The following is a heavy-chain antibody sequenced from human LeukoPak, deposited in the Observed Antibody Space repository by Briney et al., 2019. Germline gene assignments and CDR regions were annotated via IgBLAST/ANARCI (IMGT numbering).Heavy chain of an antibody. CDR2: INPNSGNT. J-gene: IGHJ4*02. D-gene: IGHD4-23*01. CDR3: ARGLGTVVTGGNDY. Sequence: ASVKVSCKASGYTFTGYYMHWVRQAPGQGLEWMGWINPNSGNTGYAQKFQGRVTMTRNTSISTAYMELSSLRSEDTAVYYCARGLGTVVTGGNDYWGQGTLVTVSS. CDR1: GYTFTGYY. V-gene: IGHV1-8*02.